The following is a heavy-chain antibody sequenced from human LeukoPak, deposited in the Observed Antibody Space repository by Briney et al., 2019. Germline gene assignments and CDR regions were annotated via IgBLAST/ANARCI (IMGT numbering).Heavy chain of an antibody. D-gene: IGHD6-13*01. J-gene: IGHJ4*02. CDR2: IFYSGST. CDR1: GFSFSSYS. V-gene: IGHV4-39*01. Sequence: PGGSLRLSCAASGFSFSSYSMNWVRQPPGKGLEWIGSIFYSGSTYYNPSLKSRVTISVDTSKTQFSLKLSSVTAADTAVYYCAKQQLVRCFDYWGQGTLVTVSS. CDR3: AKQQLVRCFDY.